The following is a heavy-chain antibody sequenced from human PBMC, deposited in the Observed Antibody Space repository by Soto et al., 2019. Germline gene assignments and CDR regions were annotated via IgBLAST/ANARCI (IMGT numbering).Heavy chain of an antibody. V-gene: IGHV3-11*01. CDR3: ARDSLPPLRHVGPNWFDP. J-gene: IGHJ5*02. CDR1: GFTLSDYY. CDR2: ISSSGSTI. D-gene: IGHD2-15*01. Sequence: QVQLVESGGGLVKPGGSLRLSCAASGFTLSDYYMSWIRQAPGKGLEWVSYISSSGSTIYYADSVKGRFTISRDNAKNSLYLQMNSLRAEDTAVYYCARDSLPPLRHVGPNWFDPWGQGTLVTVSS.